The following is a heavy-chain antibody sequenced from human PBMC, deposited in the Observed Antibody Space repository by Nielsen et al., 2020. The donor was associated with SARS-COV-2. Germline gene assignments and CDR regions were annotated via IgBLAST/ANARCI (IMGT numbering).Heavy chain of an antibody. CDR2: ISSKSGSI. D-gene: IGHD6-13*01. CDR3: AKAKIAATGPDAFDM. Sequence: SLRLSCAASGFIFDDYAMYWVRQAPGKGLEWVSGISSKSGSIGYADSVKGRFSISRDNARNSLYLQMNSLRAEDTALYYCAKAKIAATGPDAFDMWGQGTMVTVSS. J-gene: IGHJ3*02. CDR1: GFIFDDYA. V-gene: IGHV3-9*01.